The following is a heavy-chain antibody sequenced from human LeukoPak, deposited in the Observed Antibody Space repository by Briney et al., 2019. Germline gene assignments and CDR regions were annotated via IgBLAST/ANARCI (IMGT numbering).Heavy chain of an antibody. CDR3: AKLSDRYSYDYADY. J-gene: IGHJ4*02. V-gene: IGHV3-23*01. CDR1: GFTFSSYG. Sequence: GGSLRLSXAASGFTFSSYGMSWVRQAPGKGLEWVSAISDSGDSTYSADSVKGRFTISRGNSKNTLYLKMNSVRAEDTAVYYCAKLSDRYSYDYADYWGQGTLVTVSS. D-gene: IGHD5-18*01. CDR2: ISDSGDST.